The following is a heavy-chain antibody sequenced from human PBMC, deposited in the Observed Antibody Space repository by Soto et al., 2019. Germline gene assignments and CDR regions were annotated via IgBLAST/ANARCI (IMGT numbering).Heavy chain of an antibody. CDR3: ARYNSYAIDY. CDR2: IHCSGTT. D-gene: IGHD2-8*01. J-gene: IGHJ4*02. CDR1: GTSISSYY. V-gene: IGHV4-59*01. Sequence: SATRSRTWTVSGTSISSYYWSWIRQPPAKGLGWIANIHCSGTTNYNPSLASRVTLSVDTSKNQFSLKMTSVTAADRAMYFCARYNSYAIDYWGRGTLVTVSS.